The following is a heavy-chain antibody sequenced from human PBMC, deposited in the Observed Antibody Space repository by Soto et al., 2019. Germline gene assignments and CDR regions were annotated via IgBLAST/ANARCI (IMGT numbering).Heavy chain of an antibody. Sequence: PGGSLRLSCAASGFTFSSYGMHWVRQAPGKGLEWVAVIWYDGSNKYYADSVKGRFTISRDNSKNTLYLQMNSLRAEDTAVYYCARDLLPDFWSGYYTGNYYYYGMDVWGQGTTVTVSS. D-gene: IGHD3-3*01. V-gene: IGHV3-33*01. CDR2: IWYDGSNK. J-gene: IGHJ6*02. CDR1: GFTFSSYG. CDR3: ARDLLPDFWSGYYTGNYYYYGMDV.